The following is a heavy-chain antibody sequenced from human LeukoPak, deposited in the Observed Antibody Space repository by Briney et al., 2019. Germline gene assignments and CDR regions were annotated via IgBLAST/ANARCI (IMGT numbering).Heavy chain of an antibody. J-gene: IGHJ4*02. CDR3: AKDLTYYYDSSAPRTFALFDY. CDR2: ISGSGGST. D-gene: IGHD3-22*01. CDR1: GFTFSSYA. V-gene: IGHV3-23*01. Sequence: PGGSLRLSCAASGFTFSSYAMSWVRQAPGKGLEWASAISGSGGSTYYADSVKGRFTISRDNSKNTLYLQMNSLRAEDTAVYYCAKDLTYYYDSSAPRTFALFDYWGQGTLVTVSS.